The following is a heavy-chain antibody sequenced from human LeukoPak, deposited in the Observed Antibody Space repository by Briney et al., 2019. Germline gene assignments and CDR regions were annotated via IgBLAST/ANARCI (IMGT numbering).Heavy chain of an antibody. CDR1: GGTFSSYA. J-gene: IGHJ4*02. D-gene: IGHD5-18*01. V-gene: IGHV1-69*04. Sequence: SVNVSCKASGGTFSSYAISWVRPAPGQGLEWMGRIIPILGIANYAQKFQGRVTITADKSTSTAYMELSSLRSEDTAVYYCARGRNYGYGDYWGQGTLVTVSS. CDR3: ARGRNYGYGDY. CDR2: IIPILGIA.